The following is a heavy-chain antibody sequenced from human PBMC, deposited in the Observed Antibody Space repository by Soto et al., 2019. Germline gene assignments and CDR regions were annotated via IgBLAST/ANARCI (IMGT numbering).Heavy chain of an antibody. Sequence: ASVKVSCKASGYTFSGFYMHWVRQAPGQGLEWMGWLNPNSGGTKSAEKFRGRVTMTRDTSISTAYMELSRLTSDDTAVYYCASAAVTGTAGLDFWGQGTQVTVSS. CDR1: GYTFSGFY. D-gene: IGHD6-19*01. CDR3: ASAAVTGTAGLDF. CDR2: LNPNSGGT. V-gene: IGHV1-2*02. J-gene: IGHJ4*02.